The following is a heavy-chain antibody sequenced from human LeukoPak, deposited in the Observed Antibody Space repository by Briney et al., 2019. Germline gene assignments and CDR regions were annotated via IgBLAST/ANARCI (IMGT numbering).Heavy chain of an antibody. CDR3: ARAGSGSGWYFDY. CDR2: ISPYNGNT. J-gene: IGHJ4*02. D-gene: IGHD6-19*01. CDR1: AYDFTSVG. V-gene: IGHV1-18*01. Sequence: GASVKVSCKASAYDFTSVGITWVRRATGQGLEWMGWISPYNGNTRYAQKFQGRVAMTTDTSTTTAYMELRGLRFNDTAVYYCARAGSGSGWYFDYWGQGTLVTVSS.